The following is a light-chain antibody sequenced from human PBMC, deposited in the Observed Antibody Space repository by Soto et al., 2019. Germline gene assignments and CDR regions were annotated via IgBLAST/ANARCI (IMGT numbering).Light chain of an antibody. Sequence: QSALTQPRSVSGSPGQSVTVSCTATSSDVGGYNYVSWYQHHPGKAPKLIIYDVTKRPSGVPDRFTGSKSGNTASLTISGLQAEDEADYYCCSYAGSSTLVVFGGGTKVTVL. J-gene: IGLJ2*01. CDR3: CSYAGSSTLVV. CDR2: DVT. V-gene: IGLV2-11*01. CDR1: SSDVGGYNY.